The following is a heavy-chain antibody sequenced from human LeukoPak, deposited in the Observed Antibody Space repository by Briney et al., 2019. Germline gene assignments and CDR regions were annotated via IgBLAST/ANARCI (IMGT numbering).Heavy chain of an antibody. CDR3: ARDSPRPGYRSRWYGPFDY. CDR2: ISGSNSFM. CDR1: GFPFSDYS. V-gene: IGHV3-21*01. D-gene: IGHD6-13*01. Sequence: PGGSLRLSCAASGFPFSDYSMNWVRQAPGKGLEWVSFISGSNSFMYYADSVKGRFTISRDNAKDSLYLQMNSLRAEDTAVYYCARDSPRPGYRSRWYGPFDYWGQGTLATVSS. J-gene: IGHJ4*02.